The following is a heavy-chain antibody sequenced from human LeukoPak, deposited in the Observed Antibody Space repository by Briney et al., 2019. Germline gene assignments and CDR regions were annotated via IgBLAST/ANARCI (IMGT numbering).Heavy chain of an antibody. V-gene: IGHV3-33*06. J-gene: IGHJ6*03. Sequence: GGSLRLSRAASGFIFSSYGMHWVRQAPGKGLEWVAVIWYDGSKKYYADSVKGRFTISRDNSKNTLYLQMNSLRAEDTAVYYCAKEWYSGYASGDYYYYYMDVWGKGTTVTVSS. CDR1: GFIFSSYG. CDR2: IWYDGSKK. D-gene: IGHD5-12*01. CDR3: AKEWYSGYASGDYYYYYMDV.